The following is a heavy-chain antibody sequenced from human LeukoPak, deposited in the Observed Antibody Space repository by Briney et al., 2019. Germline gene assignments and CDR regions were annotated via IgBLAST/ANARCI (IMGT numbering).Heavy chain of an antibody. CDR3: ARDGVHISSWYAY. V-gene: IGHV1-69*05. Sequence: SVKVSCKASGGTFSSYAISWVRQAPGQALECMRRVIPIIGTATQAPQFQGRVTITTDECTSTAYMEMSSLRSEETGVYYCARDGVHISSWYAYWGQGTLVTVSS. CDR1: GGTFSSYA. D-gene: IGHD6-13*01. J-gene: IGHJ4*02. CDR2: VIPIIGTA.